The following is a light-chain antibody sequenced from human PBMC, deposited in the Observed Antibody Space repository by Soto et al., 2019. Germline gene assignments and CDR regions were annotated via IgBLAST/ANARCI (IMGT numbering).Light chain of an antibody. CDR2: HAS. J-gene: IGKJ5*01. Sequence: DIQMTQSPSTLPASVGDRVAITCRASQSISNWLAWYQQKPGTAPKVLIYHASNLQSGVPSRFSGSGSGTEFTLTISSLQSEDFAVYYCQQYNNWPPITFGQGTRLEIK. CDR3: QQYNNWPPIT. CDR1: QSISNW. V-gene: IGKV1-5*01.